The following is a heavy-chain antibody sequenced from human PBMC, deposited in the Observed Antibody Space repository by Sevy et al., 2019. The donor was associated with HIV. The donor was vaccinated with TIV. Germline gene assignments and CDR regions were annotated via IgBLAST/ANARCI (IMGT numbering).Heavy chain of an antibody. V-gene: IGHV1-46*01. CDR1: GYTFTSYY. CDR3: ARGGGHIVVVTDQPNAFDI. Sequence: ASVKVSCKASGYTFTSYYMHWVRQAPGQGLEWMGIINPSGGSTSYAQKFQGRVTMTRDTSTSTVYMELSSLRSEDTAVYYCARGGGHIVVVTDQPNAFDIWGQGTMVTVSS. J-gene: IGHJ3*02. CDR2: INPSGGST. D-gene: IGHD2-21*02.